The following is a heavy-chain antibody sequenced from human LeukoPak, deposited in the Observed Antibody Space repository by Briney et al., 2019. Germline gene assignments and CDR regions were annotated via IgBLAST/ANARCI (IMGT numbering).Heavy chain of an antibody. V-gene: IGHV4-34*01. CDR1: GGSFSGYY. J-gene: IGHJ4*02. CDR2: INHSEST. D-gene: IGHD2-21*02. Sequence: SETLSLTCAVYGGSFSGYYWSWIRQPPGKGLEWIGEINHSESTNYNPSLKSRVTISVDTSKNQFSLKLSSVTAADTAVYYCARGKSVTAIDYWGQGTLVTVSS. CDR3: ARGKSVTAIDY.